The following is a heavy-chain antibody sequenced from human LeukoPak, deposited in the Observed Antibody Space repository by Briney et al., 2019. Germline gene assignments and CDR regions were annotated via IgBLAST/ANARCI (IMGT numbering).Heavy chain of an antibody. CDR2: IYYSGST. CDR1: GGSISNYY. V-gene: IGHV4-59*01. J-gene: IGHJ4*02. Sequence: SETLSLTCTVSGGSISNYYWSWIRQPPGKGLEWIGYIYYSGSTNYNPSLKSRVTISLDTSKNQFSLRLTSVTAADTAVYYCARGIHYYDSSGYLPDHWGQGTLVTVSS. D-gene: IGHD3-22*01. CDR3: ARGIHYYDSSGYLPDH.